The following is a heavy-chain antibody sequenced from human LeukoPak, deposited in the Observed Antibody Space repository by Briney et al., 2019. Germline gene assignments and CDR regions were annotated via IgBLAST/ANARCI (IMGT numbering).Heavy chain of an antibody. CDR2: INHSGST. CDR1: GGSFSGYY. Sequence: SETLSLTCAVYGGSFSGYYWSWIHQPPGKGLEWIGEINHSGSTNYNPSLKSRVTISVDTSKNQFSLKLSSVTAADTAVYYCARATYYYDSSGYKTSNWFDPWGQGTLVTVSS. J-gene: IGHJ5*02. CDR3: ARATYYYDSSGYKTSNWFDP. V-gene: IGHV4-34*01. D-gene: IGHD3-22*01.